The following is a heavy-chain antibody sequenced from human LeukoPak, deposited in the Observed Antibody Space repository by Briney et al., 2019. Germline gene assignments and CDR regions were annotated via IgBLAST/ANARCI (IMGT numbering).Heavy chain of an antibody. D-gene: IGHD6-19*01. CDR3: TRGVAATGARWFDT. V-gene: IGHV1-46*01. Sequence: GASVRVSCKASGYTFTSYFLHWVRQAPRQGLEWMGSMNTSGGSTIYAQKFQGRVTMTRDTSTNTAYMELSSLRSEDTAVYYCTRGVAATGARWFDTWGQGTLVTVSS. J-gene: IGHJ5*02. CDR2: MNTSGGST. CDR1: GYTFTSYF.